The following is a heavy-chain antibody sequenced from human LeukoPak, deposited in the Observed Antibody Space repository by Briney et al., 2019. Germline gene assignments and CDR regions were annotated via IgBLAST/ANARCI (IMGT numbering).Heavy chain of an antibody. CDR3: ARYVPVKTGTTRASFDY. Sequence: SETLSLTCAVYGGSSSDYDWSWIRQPPGKGLEWIGEINQSGSTNCAPSLKSRVSMSIDTSKSRFSLNLRSVTAADTAVYYCARYVPVKTGTTRASFDYWGQGALVTVSS. CDR1: GGSSSDYD. V-gene: IGHV4-34*01. CDR2: INQSGST. D-gene: IGHD1-1*01. J-gene: IGHJ4*02.